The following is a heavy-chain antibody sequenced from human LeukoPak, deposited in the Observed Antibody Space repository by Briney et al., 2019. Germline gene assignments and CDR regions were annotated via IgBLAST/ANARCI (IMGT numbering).Heavy chain of an antibody. D-gene: IGHD2-15*01. CDR2: ISSSGSTI. J-gene: IGHJ6*02. CDR1: GFTFSDYY. CDR3: ARSRYCSGGSCYDTPNYYGMDV. Sequence: GGSLRLSCAASGFTFSDYYMSWIRQAPGKGLEWVPYISSSGSTIYYADSVKGRFTISRDNAKNSLYLQMNSLRAEDTAVYYCARSRYCSGGSCYDTPNYYGMDVWGQGTTVTVSS. V-gene: IGHV3-11*01.